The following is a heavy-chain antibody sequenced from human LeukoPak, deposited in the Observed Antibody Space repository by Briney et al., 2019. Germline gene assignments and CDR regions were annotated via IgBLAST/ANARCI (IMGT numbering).Heavy chain of an antibody. CDR1: GGTFSSYA. Sequence: ASVKVSCKASGGTFSSYAISWVRQAPGQGLEWMGRIIPILGIANYAQKFQGRVTITADKSTSTAYMELSSLRSEDTAVYYCARETYYYDSSGYQNYYYYYGMDVWGQGTTVTVSS. J-gene: IGHJ6*02. V-gene: IGHV1-69*04. CDR3: ARETYYYDSSGYQNYYYYYGMDV. D-gene: IGHD3-22*01. CDR2: IIPILGIA.